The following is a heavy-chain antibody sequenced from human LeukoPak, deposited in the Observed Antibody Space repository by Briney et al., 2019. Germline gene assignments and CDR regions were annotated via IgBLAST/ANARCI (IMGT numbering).Heavy chain of an antibody. CDR2: IYSSGST. Sequence: SETLSLTCTVSGGSISSGSYYWSWIRQPAGKALEWIGRIYSSGSTNYNPSLKSRVTISVDTSKNQFTLKLSSVTAADTAMYYCARELSPRDGKGYYFDYWGQGTLVTVSS. J-gene: IGHJ4*02. CDR3: ARELSPRDGKGYYFDY. V-gene: IGHV4-61*02. D-gene: IGHD2-21*02. CDR1: GGSISSGSYY.